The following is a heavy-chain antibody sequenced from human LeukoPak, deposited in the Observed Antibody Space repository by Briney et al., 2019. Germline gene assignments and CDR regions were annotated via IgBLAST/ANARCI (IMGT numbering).Heavy chain of an antibody. V-gene: IGHV1-3*01. CDR1: GHTFINYA. Sequence: ASVKVSCKASGHTFINYAIHWVRQGPGQRLEWVGWINVGNGDTKYSQRFQGRVTITRDTSASTAYMELSSLRSEDTAVYYCARGPPALDYWGQGTLVTVSS. J-gene: IGHJ4*02. CDR3: ARGPPALDY. CDR2: INVGNGDT. D-gene: IGHD2-2*01.